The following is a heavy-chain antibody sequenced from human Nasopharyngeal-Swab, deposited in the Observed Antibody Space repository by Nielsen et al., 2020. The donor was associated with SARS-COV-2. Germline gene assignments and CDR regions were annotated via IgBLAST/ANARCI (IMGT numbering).Heavy chain of an antibody. V-gene: IGHV7-4-1*02. Sequence: ASVKVSCKASGYTSTSYAMNWVRQAPGQGLEWMGWINTNTGNPTYAQGFTGRFVFSLDTSVSTAYLQISSLKAEDTAVYYCARDRSWYLEDAFDIWGQGTMVTVSS. J-gene: IGHJ3*02. CDR2: INTNTGNP. D-gene: IGHD6-13*01. CDR1: GYTSTSYA. CDR3: ARDRSWYLEDAFDI.